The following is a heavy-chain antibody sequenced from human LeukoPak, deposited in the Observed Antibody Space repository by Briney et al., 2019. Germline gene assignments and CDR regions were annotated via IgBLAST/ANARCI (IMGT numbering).Heavy chain of an antibody. CDR1: GGSISSSNW. J-gene: IGHJ4*02. CDR2: IYHSGST. CDR3: ARDLGDGYNSVGY. V-gene: IGHV4-4*02. D-gene: IGHD5-24*01. Sequence: SETLSLTCAVSGGSISSSNWWSWVRQPPGKGLEWIGEIYHSGSTNYNPSLKSRVTISVDKSKNQFSLKLSSVTAADTAVYYCARDLGDGYNSVGYWGQGTLVTVSS.